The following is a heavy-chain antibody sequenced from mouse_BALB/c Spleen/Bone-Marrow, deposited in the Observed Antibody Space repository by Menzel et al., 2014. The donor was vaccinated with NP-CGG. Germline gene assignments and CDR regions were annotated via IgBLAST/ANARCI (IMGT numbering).Heavy chain of an antibody. CDR2: INPYNGGS. CDR1: GYSFTDYT. J-gene: IGHJ1*01. D-gene: IGHD2-2*01. CDR3: ARDGYGRYFDV. V-gene: IGHV1-18*01. Sequence: EVKLQESGPELVKPGASMKISCKASGYSFTDYTMNWVRQSHGKNLEWIGLINPYNGGSTYSQKFKGTATLTVDRSSSTAYMELLSLTPDDSAVYYCARDGYGRYFDVWGAGTTVTVSS.